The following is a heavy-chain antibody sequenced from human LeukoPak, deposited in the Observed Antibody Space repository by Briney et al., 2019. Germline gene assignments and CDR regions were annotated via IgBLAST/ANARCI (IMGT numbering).Heavy chain of an antibody. D-gene: IGHD6-13*01. V-gene: IGHV3-21*01. Sequence: PGGSLRLSCAASGFTFDDYAMHWVRQAPGKGLEWVSPITSGSSYIYYADSVKGRFTISRDNSKNTLYLQMNSLRAEDTAVYYCAKDLEQLARLDYGAFDIWGQGTMVTVSS. CDR3: AKDLEQLARLDYGAFDI. CDR2: ITSGSSYI. CDR1: GFTFDDYA. J-gene: IGHJ3*02.